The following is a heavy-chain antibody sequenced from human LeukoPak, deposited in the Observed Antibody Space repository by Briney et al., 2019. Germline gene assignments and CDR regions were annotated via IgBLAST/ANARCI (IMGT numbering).Heavy chain of an antibody. J-gene: IGHJ4*02. Sequence: SETLSLTCSVSGDFITSFYWSWIRQPPGKGLEWIGFICHSGNTNYNPSLTARVTMSVDTSKTQISLRLSAVTAADTAVYYCAREEGIATAGALEYWGQGILVTVAS. CDR1: GDFITSFY. CDR3: AREEGIATAGALEY. V-gene: IGHV4-59*01. CDR2: ICHSGNT. D-gene: IGHD6-13*01.